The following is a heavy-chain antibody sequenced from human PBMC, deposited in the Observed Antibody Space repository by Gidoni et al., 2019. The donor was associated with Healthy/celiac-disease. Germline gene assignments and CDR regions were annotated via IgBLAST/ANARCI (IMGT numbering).Heavy chain of an antibody. V-gene: IGHV3-7*03. CDR3: ARGPGCGGDCPTLGAFDI. J-gene: IGHJ3*02. CDR2: IKQDGSEK. CDR1: GFTLSSYW. D-gene: IGHD2-21*02. Sequence: EVQLVESGGGLVQPGGPLRHSCAASGFTLSSYWMSWVRQAPGKGLEWVANIKQDGSEKYYVDSVKGRFTISRDNAKNSLYLQMNSLRAEDTAVYYCARGPGCGGDCPTLGAFDIWGQGTMVTVSS.